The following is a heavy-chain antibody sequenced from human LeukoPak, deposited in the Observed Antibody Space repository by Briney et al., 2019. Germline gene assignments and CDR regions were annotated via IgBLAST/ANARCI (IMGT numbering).Heavy chain of an antibody. D-gene: IGHD3-10*01. J-gene: IGHJ5*02. Sequence: PGGSLRLSCAASGFTFSSYSMNWVRQAPGKGLEWVSYISSSSSTIYYADSVKGRFTISRDNAKNSLYLQMNSLRAEDTAVYYCARDTYGSGALWFDPWGQGTLVTVSS. CDR1: GFTFSSYS. CDR2: ISSSSSTI. V-gene: IGHV3-48*01. CDR3: ARDTYGSGALWFDP.